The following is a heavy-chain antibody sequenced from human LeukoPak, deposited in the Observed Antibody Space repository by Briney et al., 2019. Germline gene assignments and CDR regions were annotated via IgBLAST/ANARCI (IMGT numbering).Heavy chain of an antibody. CDR2: INPNSGGT. CDR3: ARDLDRTYSYDSSGYQIDY. V-gene: IGHV1-2*02. D-gene: IGHD3-22*01. Sequence: ASVKVSCKASGYTFTGYYMHWVRQAPGQGLEWMGWINPNSGGTNYAQKFQGRVTMTRDTSISTAYMELSRLRSDDTAVYYCARDLDRTYSYDSSGYQIDYWGQGTLVTVSS. CDR1: GYTFTGYY. J-gene: IGHJ4*02.